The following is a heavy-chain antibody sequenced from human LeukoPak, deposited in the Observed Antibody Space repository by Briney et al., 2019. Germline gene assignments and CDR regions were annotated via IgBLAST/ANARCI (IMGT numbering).Heavy chain of an antibody. CDR3: ARASAQWLARKGVYYFDY. Sequence: SETLSLTCTVSGGSISSGGYSWSWIRQPPGKGLEWIGYIYYSGSTYYNPSLKSRVTISVDTSKNQFSLKLSSVTAADTAVYYCARASAQWLARKGVYYFDYWGQGTLVTVSS. CDR1: GGSISSGGYS. D-gene: IGHD6-19*01. V-gene: IGHV4-30-4*07. J-gene: IGHJ4*02. CDR2: IYYSGST.